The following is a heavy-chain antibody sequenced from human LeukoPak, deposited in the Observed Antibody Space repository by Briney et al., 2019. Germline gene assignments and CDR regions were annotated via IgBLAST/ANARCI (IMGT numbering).Heavy chain of an antibody. J-gene: IGHJ3*02. CDR1: GFTFSSHA. D-gene: IGHD2-2*01. V-gene: IGHV3-23*01. Sequence: GGSLRLSCAASGFTFSSHAMSWVRQAPGKGLEWVSAISDGGGTTFYADSVKGRFAISRDNSKNTLFLQMNSLRAEDTALCYCAKRPPSSTPGSASAFDILGQGTMVTVSS. CDR3: AKRPPSSTPGSASAFDI. CDR2: ISDGGGTT.